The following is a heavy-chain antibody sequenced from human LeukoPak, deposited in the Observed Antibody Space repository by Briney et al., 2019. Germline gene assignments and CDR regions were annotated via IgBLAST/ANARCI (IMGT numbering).Heavy chain of an antibody. J-gene: IGHJ6*02. CDR3: AKEGQQQLDNYYYGMDV. V-gene: IGHV3-30*18. Sequence: GGSLRLSCAASGFTFSSYGMHWVRQAPGKGLEWVAVISYDGSNKYYADSVKGRFTISRDNSKNTLYLQMNSLRAEDTAVYYCAKEGQQQLDNYYYGMDVWGQGTTVTVSS. CDR1: GFTFSSYG. CDR2: ISYDGSNK. D-gene: IGHD6-13*01.